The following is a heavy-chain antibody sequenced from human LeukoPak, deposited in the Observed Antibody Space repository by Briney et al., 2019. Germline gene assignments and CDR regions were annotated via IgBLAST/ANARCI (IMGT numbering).Heavy chain of an antibody. CDR1: GGSISSGDYY. Sequence: SQTLSLTCTVSGGSISSGDYYWSWLRQHPGKGLEWIGHIYYSGNTYHNPSLKSRVTISVDTSKNQFSLKLSSVTAADTAVYYCASFRYGSGSYSNWFDPWGQGTLVTVSS. D-gene: IGHD3-10*01. J-gene: IGHJ5*02. CDR2: IYYSGNT. V-gene: IGHV4-30-4*01. CDR3: ASFRYGSGSYSNWFDP.